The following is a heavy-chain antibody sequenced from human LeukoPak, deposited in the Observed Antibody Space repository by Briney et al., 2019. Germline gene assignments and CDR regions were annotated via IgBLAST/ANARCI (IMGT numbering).Heavy chain of an antibody. J-gene: IGHJ4*02. D-gene: IGHD1-26*01. Sequence: IPGGSLRLSCVASGFTFSSYSMNWVRQPPGQGLEWIGEISLSGLTNYNPSLKSRVTMSLDKSKNLLSLNLTSVTAADTAVYYCSRESGAFSPFGYWGQGTLVTVSS. V-gene: IGHV4-4*02. CDR3: SRESGAFSPFGY. CDR1: GFTFSSYSM. CDR2: ISLSGLT.